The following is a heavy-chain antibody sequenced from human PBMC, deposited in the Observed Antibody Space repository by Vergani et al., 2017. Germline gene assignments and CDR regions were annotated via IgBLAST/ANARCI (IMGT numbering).Heavy chain of an antibody. D-gene: IGHD3-9*01. CDR2: INPSGGHT. CDR1: GYTFSNYY. CDR3: ARGDYGILTGYRY. Sequence: QVQVVQSGAEVKKSGASVKVSCKTSGYTFSNYYMHWVRQAPGQGLEWMGIINPSGGHTNYAQKFQGRATMTRDTSTSAVYMELSSLRSEATALYYCARGDYGILTGYRYWGQGTLVTVSS. J-gene: IGHJ4*02. V-gene: IGHV1-46*03.